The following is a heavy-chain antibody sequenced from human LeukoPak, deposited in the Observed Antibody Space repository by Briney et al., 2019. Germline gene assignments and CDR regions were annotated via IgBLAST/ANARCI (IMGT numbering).Heavy chain of an antibody. Sequence: EGSLRLSCAAPGFIFDNYAIHWVRQAPGKGLEWVSLISGDGGSTFYADSVRGRFTISRDNTRKSLSLQMSSLRSEDTALYYCARESETSGWYDYWGQGTLVTVSS. CDR2: ISGDGGST. CDR1: GFIFDNYA. V-gene: IGHV3-43*02. J-gene: IGHJ4*02. D-gene: IGHD6-19*01. CDR3: ARESETSGWYDY.